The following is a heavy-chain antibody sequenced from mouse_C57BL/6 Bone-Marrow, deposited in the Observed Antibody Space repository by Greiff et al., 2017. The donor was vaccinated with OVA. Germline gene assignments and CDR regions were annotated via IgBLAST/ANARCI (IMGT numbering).Heavy chain of an antibody. CDR2: INYDGSST. Sequence: EVMLVESEGGLVQPGSSMKLSCTASGFTFSDYYMAWVRQVPEKGLEWVANINYDGSSTYYLDSLKSRFIISRDNAKNILYLQMSSLKSEDTATYYCARASYGSSLDYWGQGTTLTVSS. CDR1: GFTFSDYY. CDR3: ARASYGSSLDY. D-gene: IGHD1-1*01. J-gene: IGHJ2*01. V-gene: IGHV5-16*01.